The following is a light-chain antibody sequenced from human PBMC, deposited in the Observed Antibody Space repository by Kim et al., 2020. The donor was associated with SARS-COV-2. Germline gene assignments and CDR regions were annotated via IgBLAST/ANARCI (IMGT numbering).Light chain of an antibody. Sequence: GQSITISCTGTSSDVGSYNFVSWYQQHPGKAPKLMIYEGSKRPSGVSNRFSGSKSGNTASLTISGLQAEDEADYYCCSYAGSSTVVFGGGTQLTVL. CDR2: EGS. J-gene: IGLJ2*01. V-gene: IGLV2-23*01. CDR1: SSDVGSYNF. CDR3: CSYAGSSTVV.